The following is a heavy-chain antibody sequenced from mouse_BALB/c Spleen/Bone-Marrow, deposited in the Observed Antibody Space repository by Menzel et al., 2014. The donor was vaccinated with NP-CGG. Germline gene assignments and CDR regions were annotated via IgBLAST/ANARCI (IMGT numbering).Heavy chain of an antibody. D-gene: IGHD1-1*01. J-gene: IGHJ2*01. V-gene: IGHV4-1*02. CDR2: INPDSRTI. CDR3: ARPDYYGYLNY. CDR1: GFDFSRYW. Sequence: EVKLMESGGVLVQPGGSLKLSCAASGFDFSRYWMSWVRQAPGKGLEWIGEINPDSRTINYSPSLKDKIIITRDNAKNTLYLRLNKVRSEDTAIYYCARPDYYGYLNYWGQGTTLTVSS.